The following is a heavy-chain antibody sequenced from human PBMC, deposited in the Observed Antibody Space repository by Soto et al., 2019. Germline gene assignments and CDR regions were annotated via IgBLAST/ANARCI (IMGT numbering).Heavy chain of an antibody. CDR2: VYYSGAT. V-gene: IGHV4-39*01. J-gene: IGHJ4*02. D-gene: IGHD2-8*01. CDR3: ARHGAYCTNGICYKLRHFDY. Sequence: PSETLSLTCSVSGGSVSNKTYYWGWIRQPPGRGLEWIGTVYYSGATYYNPSLKSRVTISRDTSKNQFSLKLSSVTAADTAVYHCARHGAYCTNGICYKLRHFDYWGQGTLVTVSS. CDR1: GGSVSNKTYY.